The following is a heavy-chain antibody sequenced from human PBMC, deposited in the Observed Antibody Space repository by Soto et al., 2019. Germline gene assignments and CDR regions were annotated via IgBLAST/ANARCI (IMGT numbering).Heavy chain of an antibody. CDR1: GGSITSDGHS. CDR2: IFHSGGT. V-gene: IGHV4-30-2*01. Sequence: QLQLQESGSGLVKPSQTLSLTCGVSGGSITSDGHSWNWIRQPPGKGLEWIGYIFHSGGTYYNPSLKSRVTLSVDRSKNQFSLNLASVTAADTAVYYCVRGDRAYNSYDPWGQGMLVTVSS. CDR3: VRGDRAYNSYDP. J-gene: IGHJ5*02.